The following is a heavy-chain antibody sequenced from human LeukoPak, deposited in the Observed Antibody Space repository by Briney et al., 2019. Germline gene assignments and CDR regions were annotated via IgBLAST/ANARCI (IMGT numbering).Heavy chain of an antibody. CDR2: ISASGGT. Sequence: PGGSLRLSCAVSGFTFSSYATTWVRQAPGKGLEWVSAISASGGTHYADSVKGRFTISRDNSKNTLFLQMNNLRAEDTAVYYCGSPQYYDFWGGADYWGQGTLVTVSS. D-gene: IGHD3-3*01. CDR1: GFTFSSYA. CDR3: GSPQYYDFWGGADY. J-gene: IGHJ4*02. V-gene: IGHV3-23*01.